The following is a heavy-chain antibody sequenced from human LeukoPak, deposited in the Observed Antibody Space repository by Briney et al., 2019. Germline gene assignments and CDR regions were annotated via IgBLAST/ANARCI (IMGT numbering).Heavy chain of an antibody. D-gene: IGHD1-7*01. CDR1: GDSISSYY. CDR3: ARRLTTGTNDY. CDR2: IYYTGTT. V-gene: IGHV4-59*08. Sequence: SETLSLTCTVSGDSISSYYWSWIRQPPGKGLEWIGYIYYTGTTNYNPSLKSRLTISVDTSKSPFSLRLSSVTAADTAVYYCARRLTTGTNDYWGQGTLVTVSS. J-gene: IGHJ4*02.